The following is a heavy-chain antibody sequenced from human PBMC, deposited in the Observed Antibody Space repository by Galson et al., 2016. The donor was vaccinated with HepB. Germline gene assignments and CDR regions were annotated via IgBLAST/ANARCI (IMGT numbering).Heavy chain of an antibody. D-gene: IGHD3-16*01. CDR2: ITGSRGTT. CDR1: GFSFSTSG. Sequence: SLRLSCAASGFSFSTSGMSCVRQTPGRGLQWVSGITGSRGTTHYADSVKGRFTISRDNSKNTLYLYMNRLRAGDAAVYYCGKHGGFDYWGQGALVTVSS. J-gene: IGHJ4*02. CDR3: GKHGGFDY. V-gene: IGHV3-23*01.